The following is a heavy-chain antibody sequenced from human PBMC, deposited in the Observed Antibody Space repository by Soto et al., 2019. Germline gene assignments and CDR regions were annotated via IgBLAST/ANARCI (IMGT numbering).Heavy chain of an antibody. CDR3: ARLCRRRRDSSGWYAEFDY. Sequence: SETLSLTCAVYGGSFSGYYWSWIRQPPGKGLEWIGEINHSGSTNYNPSLKSRVTISVDTSKNQFSLKLSSVTAADTAVYYCARLCRRRRDSSGWYAEFDYWGQGTLVTVSS. CDR1: GGSFSGYY. J-gene: IGHJ4*02. CDR2: INHSGST. V-gene: IGHV4-34*01. D-gene: IGHD6-19*01.